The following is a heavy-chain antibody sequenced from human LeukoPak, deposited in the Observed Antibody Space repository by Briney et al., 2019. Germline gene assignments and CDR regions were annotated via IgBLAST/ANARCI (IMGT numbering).Heavy chain of an antibody. V-gene: IGHV1-18*01. D-gene: IGHD5-12*01. J-gene: IGHJ5*02. CDR2: ISAYNGNT. Sequence: ASVKVSCKASGYTFTSYGISWVRQAPGQGLEWMGWISAYNGNTNYAQKLQGRVTMTTDTSTSTAYMELRSLRSDDTAVYYCARGPLSGYDSNRFDPWGQGTLVTVSS. CDR1: GYTFTSYG. CDR3: ARGPLSGYDSNRFDP.